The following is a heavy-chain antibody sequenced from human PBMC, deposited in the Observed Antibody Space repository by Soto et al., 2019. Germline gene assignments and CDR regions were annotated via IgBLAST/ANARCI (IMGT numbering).Heavy chain of an antibody. CDR3: ARYSLVDGVPPVLRRYYYYGMDV. D-gene: IGHD1-26*01. CDR1: GFTFSSYW. Sequence: GGSLRLSCAASGFTFSSYWMSWVRQAPGKGLEWVANIKQDGREKYYVDSVKGRFTISRDNAKNSLYLQMNSLRAEDTAVYYCARYSLVDGVPPVLRRYYYYGMDVWGQGTTVTVSS. V-gene: IGHV3-7*03. CDR2: IKQDGREK. J-gene: IGHJ6*02.